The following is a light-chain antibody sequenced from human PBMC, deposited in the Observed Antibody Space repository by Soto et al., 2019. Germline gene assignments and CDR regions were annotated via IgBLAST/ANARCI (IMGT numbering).Light chain of an antibody. V-gene: IGLV2-14*01. CDR2: DVA. CDR3: CSYRSIISDV. Sequence: QSALTQPASVSGSPGQSITISCTGTSSDVGGYNFVSWYRQYPGKAPKVIIYDVANRPSGVSNRFSGSKSGNTASLTISGLQAEEEADFYCCSYRSIISDVFGTGTKLTVL. J-gene: IGLJ1*01. CDR1: SSDVGGYNF.